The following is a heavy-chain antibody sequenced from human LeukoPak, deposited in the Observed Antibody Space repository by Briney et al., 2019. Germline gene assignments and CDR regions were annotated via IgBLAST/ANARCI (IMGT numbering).Heavy chain of an antibody. Sequence: GGSLRLSCAASGFTFSSYSMNGVRQAPGKGLEWVSSISSSSSYIYYADSVKSRFTISRDNAKNSLYLQMNSLRAEDTAVYYCARDSGVNWFDPWGQGTLVTVSS. J-gene: IGHJ5*02. CDR1: GFTFSSYS. CDR2: ISSSSSYI. V-gene: IGHV3-21*01. D-gene: IGHD3-3*01. CDR3: ARDSGVNWFDP.